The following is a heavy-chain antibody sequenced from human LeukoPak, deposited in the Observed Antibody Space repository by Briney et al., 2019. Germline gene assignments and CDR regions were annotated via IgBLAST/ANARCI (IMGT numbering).Heavy chain of an antibody. CDR1: GYIFSKYF. CDR2: INPNSGGT. Sequence: ASVKVSCKTSGYIFSKYFMQWVRQAPGQGLEWMGWINPNSGGTNYAQKFQGWVTMTRDTSISTAYMELSRLRSDDTAVYYCARARRRTTVIFVGAGIGGMDVWGQGTTVTVSS. J-gene: IGHJ6*02. D-gene: IGHD4-17*01. V-gene: IGHV1-2*04. CDR3: ARARRRTTVIFVGAGIGGMDV.